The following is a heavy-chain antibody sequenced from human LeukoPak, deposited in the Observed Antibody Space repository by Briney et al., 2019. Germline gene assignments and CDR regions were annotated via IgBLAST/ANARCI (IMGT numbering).Heavy chain of an antibody. CDR3: ARVRSARPGY. D-gene: IGHD1-26*01. Sequence: AXSGFTFSSYAMHWVRQAPGKGLEWVAVISYDGSNKYYADSVKGRFTISRDNSKNTLYLQMNSLRAEDTAVYYCARVRSARPGYWGQGTLVTVSS. CDR1: GFTFSSYA. CDR2: ISYDGSNK. J-gene: IGHJ4*02. V-gene: IGHV3-30-3*01.